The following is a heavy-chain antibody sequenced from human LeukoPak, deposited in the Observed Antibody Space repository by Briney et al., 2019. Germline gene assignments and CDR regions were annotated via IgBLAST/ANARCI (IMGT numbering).Heavy chain of an antibody. D-gene: IGHD2-21*01. J-gene: IGHJ5*02. CDR3: TTDQFPA. Sequence: GGSLRLSCAASGFTFANALMSWVRQAPGKGLEWVGRIKRKTDSGTTDYAAPVKGRFTISRDDSKNMLYLQMNSLKTEDTAVYYCTTDQFPAWGQGTLVTVSS. CDR1: GFTFANAL. CDR2: IKRKTDSGTT. V-gene: IGHV3-15*01.